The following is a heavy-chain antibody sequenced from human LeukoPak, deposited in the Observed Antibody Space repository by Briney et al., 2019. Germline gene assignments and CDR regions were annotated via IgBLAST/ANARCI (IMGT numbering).Heavy chain of an antibody. D-gene: IGHD5-18*01. Sequence: PGGSLRLSCAASGFTFSSYGMHWVRQAPGKGLEWVAFIRHDGSNKYYADSVKGRFTISRDNSKNTLYLQMNSLRAEDTAVYYCAKEWSILGYSYGFDYWGQGTLVTVSS. CDR2: IRHDGSNK. V-gene: IGHV3-30*02. CDR1: GFTFSSYG. CDR3: AKEWSILGYSYGFDY. J-gene: IGHJ4*02.